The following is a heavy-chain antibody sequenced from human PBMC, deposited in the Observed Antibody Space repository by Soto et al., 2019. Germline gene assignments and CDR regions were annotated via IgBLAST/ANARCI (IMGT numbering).Heavy chain of an antibody. CDR1: GFTVSSNY. CDR2: IYSGGST. V-gene: IGHV3-53*04. CDR3: ARRYCSGGSCYFDY. J-gene: IGHJ4*02. Sequence: PGGSLRLSCAASGFTVSSNYMSWVRQAPGKGLEWVSVIYSGGSTYYADSVKGRFTISRHNSKNTLYLQMNSLRAEDTAVYFCARRYCSGGSCYFDYWGQGTLVTVSS. D-gene: IGHD2-15*01.